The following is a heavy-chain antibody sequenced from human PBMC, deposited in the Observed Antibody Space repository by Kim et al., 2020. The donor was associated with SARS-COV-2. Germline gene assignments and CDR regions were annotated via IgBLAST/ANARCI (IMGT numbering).Heavy chain of an antibody. J-gene: IGHJ3*02. CDR3: ATTSDSSGYYRDDAFDI. D-gene: IGHD3-22*01. CDR1: GGTFSSYA. Sequence: SVKVSCKASGGTFSSYAISWVRQAPGQGLEWMGGIIPIFGTANYAQKFQGRVTITADESTSTAYMELSSLRSEDTAVYYCATTSDSSGYYRDDAFDIWGQGTMVTVSS. V-gene: IGHV1-69*13. CDR2: IIPIFGTA.